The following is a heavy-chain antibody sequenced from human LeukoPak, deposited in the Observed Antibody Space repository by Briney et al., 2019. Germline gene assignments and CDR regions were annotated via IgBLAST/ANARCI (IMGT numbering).Heavy chain of an antibody. CDR3: AKGGSRRRGGYYYYYMDV. CDR1: GFTFSSYA. V-gene: IGHV3-20*04. D-gene: IGHD3-16*01. J-gene: IGHJ6*03. CDR2: INWNGGST. Sequence: GGSLRLSCAASGFTFSSYAMHWVRQAPGKGLEWVSGINWNGGSTGYADSVKGRFTISRDNAKNSLYLQMNSLRAEDTALYYCAKGGSRRRGGYYYYYMDVWGKGTTVTISS.